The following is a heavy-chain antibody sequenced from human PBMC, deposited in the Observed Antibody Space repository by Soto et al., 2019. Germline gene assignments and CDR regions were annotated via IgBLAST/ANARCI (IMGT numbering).Heavy chain of an antibody. CDR3: GIDSSGYFSIHAFDI. J-gene: IGHJ3*02. CDR1: GFTFSSYE. Sequence: GGSLRLSCAASGFTFSSYEMNWVRQAPGKGLEWVSYISSSGSTIYYADSVKGRFTISRDNAKNSLYLQMNSLRAEDTAVYYCGIDSSGYFSIHAFDIWGQGTMGTASS. V-gene: IGHV3-48*03. D-gene: IGHD3-22*01. CDR2: ISSSGSTI.